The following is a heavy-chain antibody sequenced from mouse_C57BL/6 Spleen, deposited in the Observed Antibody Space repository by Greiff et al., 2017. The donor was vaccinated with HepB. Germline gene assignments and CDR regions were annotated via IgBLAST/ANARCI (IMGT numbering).Heavy chain of an antibody. V-gene: IGHV1-22*01. CDR2: INPNNGGT. D-gene: IGHD1-1*01. Sequence: EVKLVESGPELVKPGASVKMSCKASGYTFTDYNMHWVNQSHGKSLEWIGYINPNNGGTSYNQKFKGKATLTVNKSSSTAYMELRSLTSEDSAVYYCARSANYGSTKAWFAYWGQGTLVTVSA. CDR1: GYTFTDYN. J-gene: IGHJ3*01. CDR3: ARSANYGSTKAWFAY.